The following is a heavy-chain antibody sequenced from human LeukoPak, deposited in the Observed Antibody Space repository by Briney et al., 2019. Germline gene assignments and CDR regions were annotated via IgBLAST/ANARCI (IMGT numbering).Heavy chain of an antibody. CDR3: ARSSSWPAYFDY. Sequence: SVKVSCKASGFTFTSSAMQWVRQARGQRLEWIGWIVVGSGNTNYAQKFQERVTITRDMSTSTAYMELSSLRSDDTAVYYCARSSSWPAYFDYWGQGTLVTVSS. V-gene: IGHV1-58*02. CDR2: IVVGSGNT. D-gene: IGHD6-13*01. CDR1: GFTFTSSA. J-gene: IGHJ4*02.